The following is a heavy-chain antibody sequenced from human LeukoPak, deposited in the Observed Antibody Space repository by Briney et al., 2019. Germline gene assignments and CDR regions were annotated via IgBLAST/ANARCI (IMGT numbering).Heavy chain of an antibody. CDR2: IYTSGST. Sequence: SETLSLTCTVSGGSISSYYWSWIRQPPGKGLEWFGYIYTSGSTNYNPSLKSRVTISVDTSKSQFSLKLSSVTAADTAVYYCARQVVAATINWFDPWGQGTLVTASS. CDR3: ARQVVAATINWFDP. D-gene: IGHD2-15*01. V-gene: IGHV4-4*09. CDR1: GGSISSYY. J-gene: IGHJ5*02.